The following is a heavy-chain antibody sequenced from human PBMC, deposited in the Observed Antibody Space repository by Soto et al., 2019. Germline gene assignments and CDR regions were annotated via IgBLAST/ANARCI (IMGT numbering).Heavy chain of an antibody. J-gene: IGHJ4*02. CDR1: GFTFINYS. V-gene: IGHV3-23*01. D-gene: IGHD1-1*01. Sequence: GGALRLSFEASGFTFINYSMSWVRQSPGKGLEWVSSISDTGGDSYYADSMDGRFTVSRDNSKNTLYLQINSLRAEDTAIYYCVRALYRSATMPCLDNWAQGALVTVSS. CDR3: VRALYRSATMPCLDN. CDR2: ISDTGGDS.